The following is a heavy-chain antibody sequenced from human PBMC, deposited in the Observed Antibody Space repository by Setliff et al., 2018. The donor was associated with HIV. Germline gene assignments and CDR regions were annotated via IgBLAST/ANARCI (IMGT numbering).Heavy chain of an antibody. Sequence: PSETLSLTCTVSGGSISSGGYYWSWIRQPPGKGPEWVGHIYYSGSTDYNPSLKSRVTISVDTSKNQFSLKLTSVTAADTAVYYCASQPYNSGWFGGWFDPWGQGTLVTVSS. J-gene: IGHJ5*02. CDR1: GGSISSGGYY. V-gene: IGHV4-61*08. CDR3: ASQPYNSGWFGGWFDP. D-gene: IGHD6-19*01. CDR2: IYYSGST.